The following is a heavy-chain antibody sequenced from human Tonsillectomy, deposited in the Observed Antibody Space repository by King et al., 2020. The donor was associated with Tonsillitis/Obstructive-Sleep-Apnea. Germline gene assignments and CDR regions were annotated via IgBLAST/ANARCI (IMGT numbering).Heavy chain of an antibody. V-gene: IGHV3-23*04. CDR2: ISDSGDST. J-gene: IGHJ4*02. D-gene: IGHD3-3*01. CDR3: AKENYDFWSGYYTGSDY. Sequence: VQLVESGGDLVQPGGSLRLSCAASGFTFTNYAMSWVRQAPGKGLEWVSIISDSGDSTYYADSVKGRFTISRDNSKNTLYLQMNSLRAEDTAVYYCAKENYDFWSGYYTGSDYWGQGTLVTVSS. CDR1: GFTFTNYA.